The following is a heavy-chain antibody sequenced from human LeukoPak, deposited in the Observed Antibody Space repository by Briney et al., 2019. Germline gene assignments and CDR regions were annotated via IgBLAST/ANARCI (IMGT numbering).Heavy chain of an antibody. D-gene: IGHD3-16*02. CDR3: AKGLRTFGGVIVPFDY. CDR2: ISSSSSYI. CDR1: GFTFSSYS. V-gene: IGHV3-21*04. Sequence: PGGSLRLSCAASGFTFSSYSMNWVRQAPGKGLEWVSSISSSSSYIYYADSVKGRFTISRDNSKNTLYLQMNSLRAEDTAVYYCAKGLRTFGGVIVPFDYWGQGTLVTVSS. J-gene: IGHJ4*02.